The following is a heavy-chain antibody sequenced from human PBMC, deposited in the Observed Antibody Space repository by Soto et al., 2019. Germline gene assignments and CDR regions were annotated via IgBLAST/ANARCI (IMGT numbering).Heavy chain of an antibody. CDR3: GRDGGAY. Sequence: QVQLVESGGGVVQPGRSLRLSCAASGFTFSSYAMHWVRRAPGKGLEWMAVMSYDGSNKYYADSVKGRFTISRDNSKNTLYLQMNSLRPEDPALYYCGRDGGAYWGQGTLVIVSS. V-gene: IGHV3-30-3*01. CDR1: GFTFSSYA. CDR2: MSYDGSNK. D-gene: IGHD3-16*01. J-gene: IGHJ4*02.